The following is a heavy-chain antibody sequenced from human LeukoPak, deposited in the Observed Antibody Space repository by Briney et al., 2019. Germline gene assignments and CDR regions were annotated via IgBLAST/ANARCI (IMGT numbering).Heavy chain of an antibody. CDR3: AGYDFLPVYSYYFDY. Sequence: SETLSLTCAVYGGSFSGYYWSWIRQPPGKGLEWIGEINHSGSTNYNPSLKSRVTISVDTSKNQFSLKLSSVTAADTAVYYCAGYDFLPVYSYYFDYGGQGTLVTVSS. V-gene: IGHV4-34*01. CDR1: GGSFSGYY. CDR2: INHSGST. D-gene: IGHD3-9*01. J-gene: IGHJ4*02.